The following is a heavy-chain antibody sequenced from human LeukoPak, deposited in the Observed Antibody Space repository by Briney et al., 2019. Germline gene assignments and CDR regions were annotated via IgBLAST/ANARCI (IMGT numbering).Heavy chain of an antibody. CDR2: INSDGSSA. CDR3: AKENYYSGMDV. J-gene: IGHJ6*02. V-gene: IGHV3-74*01. CDR1: GFTFSSYW. Sequence: GGSLRLSCAASGFTFSSYWMQWVRQAPGKGLVWVSRINSDGSSASYADSVKGRFTISRDNAKNTLYLQMNSLRAEDTAVYYRAKENYYSGMDVWGQGTTVTVSS.